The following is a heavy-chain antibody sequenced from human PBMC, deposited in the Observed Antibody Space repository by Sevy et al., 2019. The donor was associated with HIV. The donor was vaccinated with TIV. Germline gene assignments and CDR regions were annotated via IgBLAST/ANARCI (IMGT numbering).Heavy chain of an antibody. Sequence: GGSLRLSCAASGFTFSSYSMNWVRQAPGKGLEWVSYISSSSSTIYYADSVKGRFTISRDNAKNSLYLQMNSLRDEDTAEYYCARGGYCSGGSCYSDDYFDYWGQGTMVTVSS. J-gene: IGHJ4*02. CDR2: ISSSSSTI. CDR1: GFTFSSYS. D-gene: IGHD2-15*01. CDR3: ARGGYCSGGSCYSDDYFDY. V-gene: IGHV3-48*02.